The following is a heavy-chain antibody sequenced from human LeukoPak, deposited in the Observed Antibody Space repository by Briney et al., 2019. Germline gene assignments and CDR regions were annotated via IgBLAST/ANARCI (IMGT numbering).Heavy chain of an antibody. CDR1: GFTFSSYA. D-gene: IGHD3-3*01. CDR3: AKDLEPSLSAFDI. CDR2: ISYDGSNK. Sequence: GGSLRLSCAASGFTFSSYAMHWVRQAPGKGLEWVAVISYDGSNKYYADSVKGRFTVSRDNSKNTLYLQMNSLRAEDTALYYCAKDLEPSLSAFDIWGQGTMVTVSS. V-gene: IGHV3-30-3*01. J-gene: IGHJ3*02.